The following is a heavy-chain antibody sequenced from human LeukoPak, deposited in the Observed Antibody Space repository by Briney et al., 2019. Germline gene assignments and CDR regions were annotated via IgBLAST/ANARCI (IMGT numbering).Heavy chain of an antibody. CDR1: GYTFTSYG. Sequence: SVKVSCKASGYTFTSYGISWVRQAPGQGLEWMGWIIPIFGTANYAQKFQGRVTITADKSTSTAYMELSSLGSEDTAVYYCASVYYDSSGYPSWFDPWGQGTLVTVSS. D-gene: IGHD3-22*01. V-gene: IGHV1-69*06. CDR3: ASVYYDSSGYPSWFDP. CDR2: IIPIFGTA. J-gene: IGHJ5*02.